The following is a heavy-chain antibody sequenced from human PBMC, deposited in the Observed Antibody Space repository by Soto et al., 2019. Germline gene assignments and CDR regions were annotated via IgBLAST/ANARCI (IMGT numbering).Heavy chain of an antibody. CDR2: INHSGST. Sequence: SETLSLTCAVYGGSFSGYYWSWIRQPPGKGLEWIGEINHSGSTNYNPCLKSRVTISVNTSKNQFDLKLRSVTAADTAVYYCVLVPLVPAAMGLKYYYYGMDVWGQGTTVTVSS. J-gene: IGHJ6*02. CDR1: GGSFSGYY. CDR3: VLVPLVPAAMGLKYYYYGMDV. V-gene: IGHV4-34*01. D-gene: IGHD2-2*01.